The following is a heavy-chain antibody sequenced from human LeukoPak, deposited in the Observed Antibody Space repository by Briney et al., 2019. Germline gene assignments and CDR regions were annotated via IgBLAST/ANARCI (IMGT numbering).Heavy chain of an antibody. CDR1: GYIVTSYD. Sequence: ASVKVSCKASGYIVTSYDINWVRQTTGQGLEWMGWMNPNSGNTVYTQKFQGRVTMTRNTSISTAYMELRSLRSDDTAVYYCARNKVQLGIVGATTFDYWGQGTLVTVSS. CDR3: ARNKVQLGIVGATTFDY. J-gene: IGHJ4*02. CDR2: MNPNSGNT. V-gene: IGHV1-8*01. D-gene: IGHD1-26*01.